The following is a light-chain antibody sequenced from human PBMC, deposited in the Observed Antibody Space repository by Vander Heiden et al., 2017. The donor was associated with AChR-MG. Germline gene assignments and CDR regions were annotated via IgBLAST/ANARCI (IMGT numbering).Light chain of an antibody. J-gene: IGLJ2*01. CDR3: QVWDSVSDHPV. CDR1: NMGSKR. CDR2: DDS. V-gene: IGLV3-21*03. Sequence: SYVLTQPPSASVVSGKTARINCGGYNMGSKRVHWFQQKPGQAPGLVVYDDSDRASGIPERFSGSNSGNTATLTISRVEAGDEADYYCQVWDSVSDHPVFGGGTKLTGL.